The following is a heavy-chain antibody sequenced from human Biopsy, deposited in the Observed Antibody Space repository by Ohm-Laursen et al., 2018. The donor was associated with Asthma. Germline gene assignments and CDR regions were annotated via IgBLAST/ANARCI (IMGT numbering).Heavy chain of an antibody. D-gene: IGHD3-9*01. Sequence: SVKVSCTASGYNFISFAIHWVRQAPGQRLGWMGWVNTGNGDTKYSQKFQGRVTITRVTSASTAYMELRSLRSEDTATYYCAGTYYDFLTGQVKDVFGVWGQGTMVTVSS. CDR2: VNTGNGDT. J-gene: IGHJ3*01. CDR3: AGTYYDFLTGQVKDVFGV. CDR1: GYNFISFA. V-gene: IGHV1-3*04.